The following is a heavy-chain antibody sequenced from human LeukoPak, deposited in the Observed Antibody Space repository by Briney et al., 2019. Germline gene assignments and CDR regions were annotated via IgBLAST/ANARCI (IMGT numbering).Heavy chain of an antibody. CDR2: INTNTGNP. D-gene: IGHD6-25*01. Sequence: GASLTVSFSASGYTFTIYAMNWVRHGPGQGLEWVGWINTNTGNPTYAQGFTGRVVFSLDTSDRTTYLQIRSLKAGDQARSYCARNSSGRKAFDIWGQGTMVTVSS. J-gene: IGHJ3*02. CDR1: GYTFTIYA. CDR3: ARNSSGRKAFDI. V-gene: IGHV7-4-1*01.